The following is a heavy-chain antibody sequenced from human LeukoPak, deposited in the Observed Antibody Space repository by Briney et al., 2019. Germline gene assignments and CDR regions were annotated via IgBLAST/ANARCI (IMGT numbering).Heavy chain of an antibody. CDR1: GFTFSSYA. CDR3: ARGAEDIVVVVAATPDDY. J-gene: IGHJ4*02. D-gene: IGHD2-15*01. Sequence: PGGSLRLSCAASGFTFSSYAMHWVRQAPGKGLEWVAVISYDGSNKYYADSVKGRFTISRDNSKNTLYLQMNSLRAEDTAVYYCARGAEDIVVVVAATPDDYWGQGTLVTVSS. V-gene: IGHV3-30-3*01. CDR2: ISYDGSNK.